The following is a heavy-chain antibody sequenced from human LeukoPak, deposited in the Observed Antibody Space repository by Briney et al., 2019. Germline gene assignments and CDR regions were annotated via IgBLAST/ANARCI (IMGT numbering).Heavy chain of an antibody. Sequence: GGSLRLACAASGFTFSGSSIHWVRQASGKGLEWVGLIRTKANTYAPAYAASVTGRFTISRDDSKTTPYLQMNSLKTEDTALYFCTTSYSGNSWYDWFGPWGQGTLVTVSS. D-gene: IGHD6-13*01. CDR3: TTSYSGNSWYDWFGP. CDR1: GFTFSGSS. J-gene: IGHJ5*02. CDR2: IRTKANTYAP. V-gene: IGHV3-73*01.